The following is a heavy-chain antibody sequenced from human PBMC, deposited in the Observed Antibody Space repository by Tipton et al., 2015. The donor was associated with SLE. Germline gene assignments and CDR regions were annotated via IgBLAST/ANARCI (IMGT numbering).Heavy chain of an antibody. Sequence: TLSLTCTVSGGSISSSSYYWGWIRQPPGKGLEWIGCIYYSGSTYYNPSLKSRVTISVDTSKNQFSLKLSSVTAADTAVYYCASPNGGATGIGYWGQGTLVTVSS. CDR3: ASPNGGATGIGY. J-gene: IGHJ4*02. CDR2: IYYSGST. CDR1: GGSISSSSYY. V-gene: IGHV4-39*01. D-gene: IGHD1-26*01.